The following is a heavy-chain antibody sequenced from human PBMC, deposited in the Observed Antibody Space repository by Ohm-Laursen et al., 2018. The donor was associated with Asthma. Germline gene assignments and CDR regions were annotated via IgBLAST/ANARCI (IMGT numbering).Heavy chain of an antibody. CDR1: GYSFSLYS. CDR3: AKDDRYGMDV. J-gene: IGHJ6*02. V-gene: IGHV3-21*04. CDR2: ISTASTFI. Sequence: LSLTCAASGYSFSLYSIHWVRQAPGKGLEWVASISTASTFIYYGDSVRGRFTTTRDNAKNLVYLQMNSLRAEDTALYYCAKDDRYGMDVWGQGTTVTVSS.